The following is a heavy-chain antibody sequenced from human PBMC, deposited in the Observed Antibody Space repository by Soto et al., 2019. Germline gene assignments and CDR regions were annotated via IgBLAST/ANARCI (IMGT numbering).Heavy chain of an antibody. CDR1: GFTFDDYA. J-gene: IGHJ6*02. Sequence: GGSLRLSCAASGFTFDDYAMSWVRQAPGKGLEWVSGINWRGSATGYADSVRGRFTISRDNAKNSLYLQMNSLRTEDTALYYCAKGAVAGPDYYYYYGMDVWGQGTTVTVSS. V-gene: IGHV3-20*04. CDR2: INWRGSAT. CDR3: AKGAVAGPDYYYYYGMDV. D-gene: IGHD6-19*01.